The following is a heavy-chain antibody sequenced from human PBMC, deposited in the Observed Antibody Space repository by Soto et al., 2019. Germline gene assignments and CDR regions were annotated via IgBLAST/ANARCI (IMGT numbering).Heavy chain of an antibody. D-gene: IGHD3-3*01. CDR2: IKSRSDGGTP. CDR3: TKDTRRISVFGVPWDC. V-gene: IGHV3-15*02. Sequence: EVQLEESGGAPVEPGGSLRLSCAASGFTLSNAWMNWVRHTPGRGLEWVGRIKSRSDGGTPDYGAHAKGRFTISRDDSLNTVYLQMNGLTAEDTGVYYCTKDTRRISVFGVPWDCWGQGTLVSVSS. CDR1: GFTLSNAW. J-gene: IGHJ4*02.